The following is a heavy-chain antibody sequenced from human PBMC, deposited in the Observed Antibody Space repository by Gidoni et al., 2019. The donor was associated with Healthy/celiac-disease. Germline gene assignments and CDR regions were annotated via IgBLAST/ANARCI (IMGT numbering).Heavy chain of an antibody. CDR1: GYTLTELS. V-gene: IGHV1-24*01. CDR3: ATLYYDYVWGSYRPYYFDY. CDR2: FDPEDGET. J-gene: IGHJ4*02. Sequence: QVQLVQSGAEVKKPGASVKVSCKVSGYTLTELSMHWVRQAPGKGLEWMGGFDPEDGETIYAQKFQGRVTMTEDTSTDTAYMELSSLRSEDTAVYYCATLYYDYVWGSYRPYYFDYWGQGTLVTVSS. D-gene: IGHD3-16*02.